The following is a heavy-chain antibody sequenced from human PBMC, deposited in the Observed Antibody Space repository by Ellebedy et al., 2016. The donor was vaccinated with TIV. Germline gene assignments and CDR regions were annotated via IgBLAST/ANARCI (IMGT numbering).Heavy chain of an antibody. CDR2: IKSKTDGWTT. J-gene: IGHJ5*02. Sequence: GESLKISCAASGFTFSNAWMSWVRQAPGKGLEWVGRIKSKTDGWTTDYAAPVKGRFTISRDDSKNTLYLQMNSLKTEDTAVYYCNPTGFRYNWFDPWGQGTLVTVSS. CDR3: NPTGFRYNWFDP. V-gene: IGHV3-15*01. D-gene: IGHD4-17*01. CDR1: GFTFSNAW.